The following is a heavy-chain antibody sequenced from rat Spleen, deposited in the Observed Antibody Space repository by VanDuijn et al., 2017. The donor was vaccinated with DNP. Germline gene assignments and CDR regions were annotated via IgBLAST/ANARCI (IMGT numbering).Heavy chain of an antibody. D-gene: IGHD1-11*01. Sequence: EVQLQESGPGLVKPSQSLSLTCSVTGYSITNNYWGWIRKFPGNKMEYIGHISYSGRTHYNSSLKSRISISRDTSKNQFFLQLNSVTTEDTATYFCARHYGHNGFDYWGQGVMVTVSS. CDR2: ISYSGRT. CDR3: ARHYGHNGFDY. CDR1: GYSITNNY. V-gene: IGHV3-1*01. J-gene: IGHJ2*01.